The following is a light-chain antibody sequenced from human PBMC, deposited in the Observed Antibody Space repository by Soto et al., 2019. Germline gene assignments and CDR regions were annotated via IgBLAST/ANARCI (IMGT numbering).Light chain of an antibody. CDR3: QQPSN. V-gene: IGKV3-11*01. CDR2: DAS. Sequence: EIVLTQSPATLSLSPGERATLSCRASQSVSSYLAWYQQKPGQAPRLLIYDASNRATGIPARFSGSGSGTAFTLPISSLEPEDFADYYCQQPSNFGGGTKVEIK. CDR1: QSVSSY. J-gene: IGKJ4*01.